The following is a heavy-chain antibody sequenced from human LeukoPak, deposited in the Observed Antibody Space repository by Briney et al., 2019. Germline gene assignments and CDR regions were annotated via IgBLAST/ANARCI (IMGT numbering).Heavy chain of an antibody. Sequence: PGGALHRSFSAPGLPLINNDMTWGRPAPGKGVEGGPVLYSDGNTKYADSVQGRFTISRDNSKNTLYLEMNSLSPDDTAVYYCARGVEPLAANTLAYWGQGTLVTVSS. D-gene: IGHD1-14*01. V-gene: IGHV3-53*01. CDR1: GLPLINND. CDR2: LYSDGNT. CDR3: ARGVEPLAANTLAY. J-gene: IGHJ4*02.